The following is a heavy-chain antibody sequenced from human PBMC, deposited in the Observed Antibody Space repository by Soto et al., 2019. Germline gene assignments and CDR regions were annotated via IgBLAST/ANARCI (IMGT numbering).Heavy chain of an antibody. Sequence: GSGPTLVNPTQTLTLTCTFSGLSLSASGVAVGWIRQPPGEALEWLALIYWDDDKRYSPSLKNRLTITKDTSNNQVVLTVTNMDPLDTATSYCVHRLARGATGLYFQHWGKGTPVTV. D-gene: IGHD3-9*01. CDR2: IYWDDDK. J-gene: IGHJ1*01. CDR3: VHRLARGATGLYFQH. CDR1: GLSLSASGVA. V-gene: IGHV2-5*02.